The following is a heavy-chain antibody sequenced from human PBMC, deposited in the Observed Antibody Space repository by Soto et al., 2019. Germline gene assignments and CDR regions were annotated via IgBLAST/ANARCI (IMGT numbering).Heavy chain of an antibody. J-gene: IGHJ6*02. CDR3: ARDQLILPAHDFFYGSDV. V-gene: IGHV3-7*03. CDR2: IPQEGGDG. Sequence: DVQLVESGGAVVQPGESLRLSCEVSGFTFSMYSMTWVRQAPGKGLEWVAKIPQEGGDGHYADSVKGRFTISRDNAKNSVFLQMNNLRAPDTAVYYCARDQLILPAHDFFYGSDVWGQGATVTVS. D-gene: IGHD2-21*02. CDR1: GFTFSMYS.